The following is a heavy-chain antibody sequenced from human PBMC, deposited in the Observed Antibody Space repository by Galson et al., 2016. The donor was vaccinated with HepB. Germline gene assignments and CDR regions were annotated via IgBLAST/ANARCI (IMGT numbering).Heavy chain of an antibody. Sequence: SLRLSCAASGFTFSSYSMSWVRQAPGKGLEWVSSISSSSTYIYYADSVKGRFTISRDNAKNSLYLQMNSLRAEDAAIYYCARAAVAAIKQPFDPWGQGALVTVSS. CDR1: GFTFSSYS. V-gene: IGHV3-21*06. D-gene: IGHD1-26*01. CDR2: ISSSSTYI. CDR3: ARAAVAAIKQPFDP. J-gene: IGHJ5*02.